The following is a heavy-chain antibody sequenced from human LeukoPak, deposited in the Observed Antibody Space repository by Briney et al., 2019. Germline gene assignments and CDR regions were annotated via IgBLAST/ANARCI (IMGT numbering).Heavy chain of an antibody. CDR1: GFIFSKYE. Sequence: GGSQRLSCAASGFIFSKYEINWVRQAPGKGLEWVSYIPSDGTNMFYADSMKGRFTISRDNAKNSLYLQMNSLRAEDTAVYYCVREFSRSSGHWLADAFDIWGQGAMVTVSS. J-gene: IGHJ3*02. V-gene: IGHV3-48*03. D-gene: IGHD6-19*01. CDR3: VREFSRSSGHWLADAFDI. CDR2: IPSDGTNM.